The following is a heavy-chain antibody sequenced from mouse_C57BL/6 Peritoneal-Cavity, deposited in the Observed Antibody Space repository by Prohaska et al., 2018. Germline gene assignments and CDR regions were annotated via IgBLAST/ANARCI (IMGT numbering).Heavy chain of an antibody. J-gene: IGHJ2*01. V-gene: IGHV1-64*01. Sequence: MHWVKQRPGQCLEWIGIIHPNSGSTNYNEKFKSKATLTVDKSSSTAYMQLSSLTSEDSAVYYCARGGLGRGYFDYWGQGTTLTVSS. D-gene: IGHD4-1*01. CDR3: ARGGLGRGYFDY. CDR2: IHPNSGST.